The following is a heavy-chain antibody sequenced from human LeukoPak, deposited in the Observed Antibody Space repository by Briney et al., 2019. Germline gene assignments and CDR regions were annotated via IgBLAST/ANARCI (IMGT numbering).Heavy chain of an antibody. CDR1: GGSFSGYY. Sequence: PSETLSLTCAVYGGSFSGYYWSWIRQPPGKGLEWIGEINHSGSTNYNPSLKSRVTISVDTSKNQFSLKLSSVTAADTAVYYCARDHRPPYFDLWGRGTLVTVSS. J-gene: IGHJ2*01. CDR2: INHSGST. V-gene: IGHV4-34*01. CDR3: ARDHRPPYFDL.